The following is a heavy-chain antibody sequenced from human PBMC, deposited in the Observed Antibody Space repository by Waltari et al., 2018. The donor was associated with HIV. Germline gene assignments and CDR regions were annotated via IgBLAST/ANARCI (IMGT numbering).Heavy chain of an antibody. CDR3: ARLFYYDTTGYINNAFDI. D-gene: IGHD3-22*01. CDR1: GDTFTHYW. Sequence: EVQLVQSGEEVRKSGESLKISCKGSGDTFTHYWIAWVRQMSGEGLEWMGINYPFDSDTRYNPSFEGQITMSADKSLATAYLEWNNFNASDAAIYYCARLFYYDTTGYINNAFDIWGQGTVVTVS. J-gene: IGHJ3*02. CDR2: NYPFDSDT. V-gene: IGHV5-51*03.